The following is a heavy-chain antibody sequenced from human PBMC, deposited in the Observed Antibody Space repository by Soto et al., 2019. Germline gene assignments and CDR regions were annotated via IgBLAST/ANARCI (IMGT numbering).Heavy chain of an antibody. D-gene: IGHD3-16*02. V-gene: IGHV3-23*01. CDR2: ISDSGDRT. CDR1: GFPLSMSA. CDR3: AKDRGIIVKAGDAFDV. J-gene: IGHJ3*01. Sequence: PGGSLRLSCASSGFPLSMSAVNWVRQSPGKRLEWVSYISDSGDRTYYAASVTGRLTISRDRSKNTVSLQMDSLRAEDTAVYYCAKDRGIIVKAGDAFDVWGQGTKVTVSS.